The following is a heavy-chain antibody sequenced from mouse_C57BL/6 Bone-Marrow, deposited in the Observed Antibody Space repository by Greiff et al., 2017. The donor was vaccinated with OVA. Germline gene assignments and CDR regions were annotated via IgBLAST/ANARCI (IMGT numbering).Heavy chain of an antibody. D-gene: IGHD1-1*01. CDR2: ISDGGSYT. CDR1: GFTFSSYA. V-gene: IGHV5-4*01. J-gene: IGHJ1*03. CDR3: ARDRSYGSSYLWYFDV. Sequence: EVQGVESGGGLVKPGGSLKLSCAASGFTFSSYAMSWVRQTPEKRLEWVATISDGGSYTYYPDNVKGRFTISRDNAKNNLYLQMSHLKSEDTAMYYCARDRSYGSSYLWYFDVWGTGTTVTVSS.